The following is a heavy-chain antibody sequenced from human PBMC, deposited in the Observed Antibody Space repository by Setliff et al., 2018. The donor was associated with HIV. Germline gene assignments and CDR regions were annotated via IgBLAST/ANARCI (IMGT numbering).Heavy chain of an antibody. V-gene: IGHV4-38-2*01. CDR1: GYSISSGYY. Sequence: PSETLSLTCAVSGYSISSGYYWGWIRQPPGKGLEWIGSIYHSGSTYYNPSLKSRVTISVDTSKNQFSLKLSSVTAADTGVYYCARVGLTGWFDPWGQGTLVTVSS. CDR2: IYHSGST. CDR3: ARVGLTGWFDP. J-gene: IGHJ5*02. D-gene: IGHD1-26*01.